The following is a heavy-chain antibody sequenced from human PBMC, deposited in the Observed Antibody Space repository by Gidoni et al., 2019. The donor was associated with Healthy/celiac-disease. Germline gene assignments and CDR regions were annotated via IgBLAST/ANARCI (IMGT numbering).Heavy chain of an antibody. J-gene: IGHJ5*02. CDR3: ARAVVPAAGVFDP. D-gene: IGHD2-2*01. CDR2: IIPIFGNA. CDR1: GGTFSSYA. V-gene: IGHV1-69*01. Sequence: QVQLVQSGAEVKKPGSSVKVSCQASGGTFSSYAISWVRQAPGQGLEWMGGIIPIFGNATYAQKFQGRVTITADESTSTAYMERSSLRSEDTAVYYCARAVVPAAGVFDPWGQGTLVTVSS.